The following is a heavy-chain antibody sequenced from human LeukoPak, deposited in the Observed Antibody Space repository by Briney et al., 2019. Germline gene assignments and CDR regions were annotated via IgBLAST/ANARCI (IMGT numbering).Heavy chain of an antibody. CDR1: GGSISSYY. Sequence: SETLSLTCTVSGGSISSYYWSWIRQPPGKGLEWIGYIYYSGSTNYNPSLKSRVTISVDTSKNQFSLKLSSATAADTAVYYCARVVRIAAAGTNWFDPWGQGTLVTVSS. V-gene: IGHV4-59*01. CDR3: ARVVRIAAAGTNWFDP. J-gene: IGHJ5*02. D-gene: IGHD6-13*01. CDR2: IYYSGST.